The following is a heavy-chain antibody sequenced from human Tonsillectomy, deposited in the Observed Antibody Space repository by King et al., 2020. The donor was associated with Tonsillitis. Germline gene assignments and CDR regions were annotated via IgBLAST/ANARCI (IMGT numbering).Heavy chain of an antibody. CDR3: AKDRDFWSPHGMDV. Sequence: VQLVESGGGSIQPGGSLRLSCAASGFTFSSYAMSWVRQAPGKGLEWVSGISGSGGSTYYADSVKGRFANSRDNSKNTLYLQINSLRAEETAVYYCAKDRDFWSPHGMDVWGQGTTVTVSS. J-gene: IGHJ6*02. CDR1: GFTFSSYA. CDR2: ISGSGGST. D-gene: IGHD3-3*01. V-gene: IGHV3-23*04.